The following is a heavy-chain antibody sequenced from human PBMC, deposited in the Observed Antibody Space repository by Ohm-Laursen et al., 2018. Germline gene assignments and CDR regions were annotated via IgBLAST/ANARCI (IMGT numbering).Heavy chain of an antibody. D-gene: IGHD3-3*01. V-gene: IGHV4-61*01. Sequence: SDTLSLTCIVSGGSVSNSSYYWSWIRQPPGKGLEWIGYIYYTGSTNYNPSLKSRVTMSLDTSRNQFSLKLSSMTAADTAVYYCARVVGGGASWFDPWGQGTQVTVSS. CDR1: GGSVSNSSYY. J-gene: IGHJ5*02. CDR2: IYYTGST. CDR3: ARVVGGGASWFDP.